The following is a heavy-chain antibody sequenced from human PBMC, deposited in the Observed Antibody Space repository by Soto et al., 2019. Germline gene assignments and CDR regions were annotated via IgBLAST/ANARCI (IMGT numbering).Heavy chain of an antibody. CDR2: IYYSGST. V-gene: IGHV4-59*08. CDR1: GGSISSYY. D-gene: IGHD3-22*01. Sequence: SETLSLTCTVSGGSISSYYWSWIRQPPGKGLEWIGYIYYSGSTNYNPSLKSRVTISVDTSKNQFSLKLSSVTAADTAVYYCARHLLLYYYDSSGYYLRDAFDIWGQGTMVTVS. J-gene: IGHJ3*02. CDR3: ARHLLLYYYDSSGYYLRDAFDI.